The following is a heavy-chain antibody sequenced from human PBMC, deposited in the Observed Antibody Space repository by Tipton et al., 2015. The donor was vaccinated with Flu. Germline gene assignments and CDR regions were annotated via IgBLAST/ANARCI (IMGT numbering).Heavy chain of an antibody. D-gene: IGHD3-10*02. CDR3: ARLSYYDVDLKNFYFDY. CDR2: IYPSGTT. CDR1: SGSIRSTNYF. J-gene: IGHJ4*02. V-gene: IGHV4-39*01. Sequence: PSLTCTVSSGSIRSTNYFCAWIRQPPGKRLESIGSIYPSGTTYYNPSLKSRVTISVDTSKSQFSLKLRSVTAADTAVYYCARLSYYDVDLKNFYFDYWGQGALVTVSS.